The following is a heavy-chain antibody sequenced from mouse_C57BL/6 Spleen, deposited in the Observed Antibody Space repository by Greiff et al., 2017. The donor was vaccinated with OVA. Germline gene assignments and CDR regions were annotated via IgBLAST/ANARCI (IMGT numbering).Heavy chain of an antibody. CDR1: GYAFSSYW. CDR3: ARKGYSNSYYYAMDY. CDR2: IYPGDGDT. V-gene: IGHV1-80*01. D-gene: IGHD2-5*01. J-gene: IGHJ4*01. Sequence: QVQLQQSGAELVKPGASVKISCKASGYAFSSYWMNWVKQRPGKGLEWIGQIYPGDGDTNYNGKFKGKATLTADKSSSTAYMQLSSLTSEDSAVYCCARKGYSNSYYYAMDYWGQGTSVTVSS.